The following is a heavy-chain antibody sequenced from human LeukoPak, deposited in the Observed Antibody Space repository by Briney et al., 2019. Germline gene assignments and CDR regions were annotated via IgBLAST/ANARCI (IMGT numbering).Heavy chain of an antibody. Sequence: GGSLRLSCAASGFTFSSYEMNWVRQAPGKGLEWASYISSSGSTIYYADSVKGRFTISRDNAKNSLYLQMNSLRAEDTAVYYCARDGIYCSSTSCYYYYGMDVWGKGTTVTVSS. J-gene: IGHJ6*04. CDR3: ARDGIYCSSTSCYYYYGMDV. CDR1: GFTFSSYE. CDR2: ISSSGSTI. V-gene: IGHV3-48*03. D-gene: IGHD2-2*01.